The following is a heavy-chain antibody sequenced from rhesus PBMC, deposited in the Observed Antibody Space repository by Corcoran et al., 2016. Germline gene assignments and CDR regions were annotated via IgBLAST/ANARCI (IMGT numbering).Heavy chain of an antibody. CDR3: AKGAEDDYGYYYTAGAFDF. V-gene: IGHV3S5*01. CDR1: GFTFSSYG. D-gene: IGHD3-9*01. J-gene: IGHJ3*01. Sequence: EVQLVETGGGLVQPGGSLKLSCAAPGFTFSSYGMSWVRQAPGNGLVGDSAINSGGGNTYYADSVKGRFTISRDNSKNTLSLQMNSLRAEDTAVYYCAKGAEDDYGYYYTAGAFDFWGQGLRVTVSS. CDR2: INSGGGNT.